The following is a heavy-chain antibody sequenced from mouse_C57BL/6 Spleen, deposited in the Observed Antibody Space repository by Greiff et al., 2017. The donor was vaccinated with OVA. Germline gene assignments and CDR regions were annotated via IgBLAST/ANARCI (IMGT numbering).Heavy chain of an antibody. V-gene: IGHV1-84*01. CDR2: IYPGSGNN. CDR1: GYTFTDYY. CDR3: ARKWWDY. J-gene: IGHJ2*01. Sequence: VQLQESGPDLVKPGASLKISCSASGYTFTDYYITWFQQRPGQGLEWFGWIYPGSGNNKYHETFKGQATLTVDTSSSTAYMQLSSLTSEDAAVYFCARKWWDYWGQGTTLTVSS. D-gene: IGHD1-3*01.